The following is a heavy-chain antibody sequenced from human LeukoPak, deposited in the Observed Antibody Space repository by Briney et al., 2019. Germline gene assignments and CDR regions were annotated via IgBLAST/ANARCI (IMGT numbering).Heavy chain of an antibody. Sequence: ASVKVSCKASGYTFTGYYMHWVRQAPGQGLQWMGWINPNGGDTNYAQKFQGRVTMTRDTSISTAYMELSRLRSDDTAVYYCARDAYYYGSGSYLSGPNWFDPWGQGTLVTVSS. CDR2: INPNGGDT. CDR1: GYTFTGYY. V-gene: IGHV1-2*02. CDR3: ARDAYYYGSGSYLSGPNWFDP. J-gene: IGHJ5*02. D-gene: IGHD3-10*01.